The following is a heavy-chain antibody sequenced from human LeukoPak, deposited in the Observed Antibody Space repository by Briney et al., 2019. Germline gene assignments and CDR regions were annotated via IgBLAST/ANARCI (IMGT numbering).Heavy chain of an antibody. Sequence: ASVKVSCKASGYTFTSYDINWVRQATGQGLEWMGWMNPNSGNTGYAQKFQGRVTMTEDTSTDTAYMELSSLRSEDTAVYYCATGVYGGNPYFDYWGQGTLVTVSS. CDR2: MNPNSGNT. CDR3: ATGVYGGNPYFDY. CDR1: GYTFTSYD. J-gene: IGHJ4*02. D-gene: IGHD4-23*01. V-gene: IGHV1-8*01.